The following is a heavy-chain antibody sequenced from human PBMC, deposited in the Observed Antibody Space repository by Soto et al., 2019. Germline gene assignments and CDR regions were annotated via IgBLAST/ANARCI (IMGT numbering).Heavy chain of an antibody. CDR3: SSPYSSGPRARVYWYFDL. Sequence: EGSRRRSGLSAGFTLSSYRMHCVRPAPGKGLDGVAVRWYDGSNNYYADSVKGRFTISGDNSKTTLYLQMNTVTAEDTAVYYCSSPYSSGPRARVYWYFDLWRRGNLV. CDR1: GFTLSSYR. V-gene: IGHV3-33*01. J-gene: IGHJ2*01. CDR2: RWYDGSNN. D-gene: IGHD6-25*01.